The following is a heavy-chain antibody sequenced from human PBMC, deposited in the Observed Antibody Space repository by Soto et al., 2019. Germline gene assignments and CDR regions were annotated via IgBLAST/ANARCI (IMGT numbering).Heavy chain of an antibody. V-gene: IGHV3-30-3*01. Sequence: GESLKISCAASGFTFSSYAMHWVRQAPGKGLEWVAVISYDGSNKYYADSVKGRFTISRDNSKNTLYLQMNSLRAEDTAVYYCARDHFPNDFWSGPHDGMDVWGQGTTVTVSS. CDR3: ARDHFPNDFWSGPHDGMDV. J-gene: IGHJ6*02. D-gene: IGHD3-3*01. CDR1: GFTFSSYA. CDR2: ISYDGSNK.